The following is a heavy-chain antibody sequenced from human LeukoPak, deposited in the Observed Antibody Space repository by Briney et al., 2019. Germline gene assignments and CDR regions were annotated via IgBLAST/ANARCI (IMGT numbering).Heavy chain of an antibody. CDR2: INPNSGGT. V-gene: IGHV1-2*06. Sequence: ASVKVSCKASGYTFTSYAMHWVRQAPGQGLEWMGRINPNSGGTNYAQKFQGRVTMTRDTSISTAYMELSRLRSDDTAVYYCARGAQERRGMDVWGQGTTVTVSS. J-gene: IGHJ6*02. CDR3: ARGAQERRGMDV. CDR1: GYTFTSYA.